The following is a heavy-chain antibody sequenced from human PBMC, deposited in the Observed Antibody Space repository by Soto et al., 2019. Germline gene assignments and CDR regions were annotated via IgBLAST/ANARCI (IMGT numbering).Heavy chain of an antibody. Sequence: GASVKVSCKASGGTFSSYAISWVRQAPGQGLEWMGGIIPIFGTANYAQKFQGRVTITADESTSTAYMELNSLRAEDTAVYYCAKDREFRWRYFDYWGQGTLVTVSS. V-gene: IGHV1-69*13. CDR2: IIPIFGTA. D-gene: IGHD3-10*01. CDR3: AKDREFRWRYFDY. J-gene: IGHJ4*02. CDR1: GGTFSSYA.